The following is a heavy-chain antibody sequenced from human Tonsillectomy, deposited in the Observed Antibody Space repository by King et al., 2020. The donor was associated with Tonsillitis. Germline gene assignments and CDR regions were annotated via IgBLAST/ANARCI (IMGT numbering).Heavy chain of an antibody. J-gene: IGHJ3*01. CDR3: ARGAATINGLIIDAFDV. CDR2: ISPLFGTP. Sequence: QLVQSGAEVKKPGSSVKVSCKASGGTFNSYPVSWVRQAPGQGLEWMGGISPLFGTPYYAQRFQGRVTITADESTTTSYMEVSSLRFEDTAVYYCARGAATINGLIIDAFDVWGQGTVVTVSS. D-gene: IGHD5-12*01. CDR1: GGTFNSYP. V-gene: IGHV1-69*01.